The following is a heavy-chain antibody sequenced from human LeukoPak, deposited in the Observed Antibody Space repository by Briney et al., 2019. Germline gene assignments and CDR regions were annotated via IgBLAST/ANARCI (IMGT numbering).Heavy chain of an antibody. CDR2: ISYGGSNK. CDR1: GFTFSNYG. CDR3: AKDAVLLWFGELDS. Sequence: GRSLRLSCAASGFTFSNYGMHWVRQAPGKGLEWVAVISYGGSNKYYADSVKGRFTISRDNSKNTLDLQMNSLRPENTAVYYCAKDAVLLWFGELDSWGQGSLVTVSS. J-gene: IGHJ5*02. D-gene: IGHD3-10*01. V-gene: IGHV3-30*18.